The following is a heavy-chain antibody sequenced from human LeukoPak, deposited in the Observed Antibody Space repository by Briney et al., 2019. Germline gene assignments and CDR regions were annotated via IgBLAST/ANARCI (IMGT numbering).Heavy chain of an antibody. V-gene: IGHV3-23*01. CDR1: GFTVSSNY. CDR2: IIGGGGST. J-gene: IGHJ4*02. Sequence: GGSLRLSCAASGFTVSSNYMSWVRQAPGKGLEWVSAIIGGGGSTCYADSVKGRFTTSRDNSKNTLYLQMNSLRAEDTAVYYCAKPEASGNYYYTLDYWGQGTLVTVSS. D-gene: IGHD1-26*01. CDR3: AKPEASGNYYYTLDY.